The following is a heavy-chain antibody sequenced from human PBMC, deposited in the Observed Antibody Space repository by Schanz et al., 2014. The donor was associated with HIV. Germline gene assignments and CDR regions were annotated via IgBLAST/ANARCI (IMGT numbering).Heavy chain of an antibody. CDR3: AKPEYDSSGNSQSHFDY. Sequence: VQLVESGGGVVQPGRSLRLSCAASGFTFNSYGMHWVRQAPGKGLEWLSTLSGSGDRTYYADSVKGRVTISRDNSKNTLYLQMNSLRVEDTAVYYCAKPEYDSSGNSQSHFDYWGQGILVTVSS. V-gene: IGHV3-23*04. J-gene: IGHJ4*02. CDR2: LSGSGDRT. CDR1: GFTFNSYG. D-gene: IGHD3-22*01.